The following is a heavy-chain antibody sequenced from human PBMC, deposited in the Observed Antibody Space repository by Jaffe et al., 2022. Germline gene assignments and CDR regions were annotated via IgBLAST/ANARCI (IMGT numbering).Heavy chain of an antibody. Sequence: EVQLVETGGGLIQPGGSLRLSCAASGFTVSSNYMSWVRQAPGKGLEWVSVIYSGGSTYYADSVKGRFTISRDNSKNTLYLQMNSLRAEDTAVYYCARPSSSTDHDAFDIWGQGTMVTVSS. CDR1: GFTVSSNY. CDR2: IYSGGST. D-gene: IGHD6-6*01. V-gene: IGHV3-53*02. CDR3: ARPSSSTDHDAFDI. J-gene: IGHJ3*02.